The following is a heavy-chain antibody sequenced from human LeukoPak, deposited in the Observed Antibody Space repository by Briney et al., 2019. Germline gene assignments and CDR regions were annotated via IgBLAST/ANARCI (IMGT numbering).Heavy chain of an antibody. V-gene: IGHV3-15*01. D-gene: IGHD3-3*01. CDR3: TTDRAISGLPIFGY. J-gene: IGHJ4*02. CDR1: GFTFTNAW. CDR2: VKGKSDGGTI. Sequence: PGGSLRLSCAASGFTFTNAWMSWVRQAPGKGLAWVGRVKGKSDGGTIDYAAPVKGRFTISRDDSKTMVSLQMNSLESGDTAVYYCTTDRAISGLPIFGYWGQGTPVTVSS.